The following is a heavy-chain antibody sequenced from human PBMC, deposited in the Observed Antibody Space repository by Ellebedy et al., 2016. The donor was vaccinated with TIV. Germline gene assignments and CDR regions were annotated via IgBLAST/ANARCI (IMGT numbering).Heavy chain of an antibody. CDR1: GYTFTSHW. CDR2: INPSNGHT. D-gene: IGHD3-10*01. V-gene: IGHV1-46*01. Sequence: AASVKVSCKASGYTFTSHWMHWVRQAPGQGLEWMAIINPSNGHTIYAQNFQGRVTLTRDTSMNTVYMEVSSLRSDDTAMYYCARDSSSRELLSYWWFDPWGQGTLVTVSS. CDR3: ARDSSSRELLSYWWFDP. J-gene: IGHJ5*02.